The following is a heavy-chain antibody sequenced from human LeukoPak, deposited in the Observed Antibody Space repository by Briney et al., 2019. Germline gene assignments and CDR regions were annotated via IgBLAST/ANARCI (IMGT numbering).Heavy chain of an antibody. V-gene: IGHV3-11*01. D-gene: IGHD6-19*01. Sequence: GGSLRLSCAASGFTFRDYYMSWIRQAPGKGLEWISYITMSGSVIQYSASVKGRFTTSRDNAKISVYLQMNSLRVEDTAVYYCARGGWSRGWFDPWGQGTLVTVSS. CDR1: GFTFRDYY. J-gene: IGHJ5*02. CDR2: ITMSGSVI. CDR3: ARGGWSRGWFDP.